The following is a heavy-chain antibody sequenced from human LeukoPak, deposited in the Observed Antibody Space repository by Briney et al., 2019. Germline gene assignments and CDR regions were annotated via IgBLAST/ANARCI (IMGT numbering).Heavy chain of an antibody. J-gene: IGHJ4*02. Sequence: ASVKVSCKASGYTFTGYYMHWVRQAPGQGLEWMGWINPNGGGTNYAQKFQGRVTMTRDTSISTAYMELSRLRSDDTAVYYCARDVRTYYYDSSGYGYWGQGTLVTVSS. D-gene: IGHD3-22*01. CDR2: INPNGGGT. CDR1: GYTFTGYY. V-gene: IGHV1-2*02. CDR3: ARDVRTYYYDSSGYGY.